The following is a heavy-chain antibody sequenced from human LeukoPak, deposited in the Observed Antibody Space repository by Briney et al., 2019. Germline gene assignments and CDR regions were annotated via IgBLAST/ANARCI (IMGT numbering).Heavy chain of an antibody. V-gene: IGHV1-18*01. CDR1: GYAFTSYG. J-gene: IGHJ5*02. CDR2: ISAYNGNT. D-gene: IGHD3-22*01. Sequence: GASVKVSCKASGYAFTSYGIGWVRQAPGQGLEWMGWISAYNGNTNYAQKLQGRVTMTTDTSTSTAYMGLRSLRSDDTAVYYCARFLGYYYDSSGPAQGWFDPWGQGTLVTVSS. CDR3: ARFLGYYYDSSGPAQGWFDP.